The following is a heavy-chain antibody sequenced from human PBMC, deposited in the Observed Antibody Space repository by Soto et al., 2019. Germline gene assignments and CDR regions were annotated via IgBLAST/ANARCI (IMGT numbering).Heavy chain of an antibody. CDR3: ARGRIIVAGGFDP. Sequence: QVQLVQSGAEVKKPGASVKVSCKASGYTFTSYDIIWVRQATGQGLEWMGWMNPSTGNTDSAEKFQGRLTRTRNTSIGTVYMELSSLSFEDTAVYYWARGRIIVAGGFDPWGQGTLVTVSS. J-gene: IGHJ5*02. V-gene: IGHV1-8*01. CDR1: GYTFTSYD. CDR2: MNPSTGNT. D-gene: IGHD6-19*01.